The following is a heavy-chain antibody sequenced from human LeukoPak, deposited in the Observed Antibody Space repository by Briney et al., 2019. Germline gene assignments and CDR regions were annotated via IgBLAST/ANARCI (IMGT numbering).Heavy chain of an antibody. CDR2: INPNSGGT. V-gene: IGHV1-2*02. D-gene: IGHD4-17*01. CDR3: ARVLHDYGDYLGI. Sequence: ASVKVSCKASGYTFTGYYMHWVRRAPGQGLEWMGWINPNSGGTNYAQKFQGRVTMTRDTSISTAYMELSRLRSDDTAVYYCARVLHDYGDYLGIWGQGTLVTVSS. CDR1: GYTFTGYY. J-gene: IGHJ4*02.